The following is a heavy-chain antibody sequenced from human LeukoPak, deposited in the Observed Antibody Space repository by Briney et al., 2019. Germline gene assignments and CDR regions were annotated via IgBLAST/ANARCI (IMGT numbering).Heavy chain of an antibody. V-gene: IGHV4-59*08. J-gene: IGHJ4*02. CDR1: GGSISTYY. CDR3: ARPVREATVVPFDY. Sequence: ASETLSLTCTVSGGSISTYYWSWIRQPPGKGLEWIGYIHYSGSTNYNPSLKSRVTISVDTSKNQFSLKMSSVTAADTAVYYCARPVREATVVPFDYWGQGTLVTVSS. CDR2: IHYSGST. D-gene: IGHD4-23*01.